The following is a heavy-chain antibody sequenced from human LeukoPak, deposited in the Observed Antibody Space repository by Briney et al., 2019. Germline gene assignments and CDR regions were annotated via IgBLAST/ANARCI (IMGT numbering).Heavy chain of an antibody. D-gene: IGHD1-14*01. V-gene: IGHV4-59*01. Sequence: SETLSLTCTVSGGSISSYCWSWIRQPPGKGLEWVGYIYYSGSTNYNPSLKSRVTISVDTSKNQFSLKLSSVTAADTAVYYCARSGAPDYYYYMDVWGKGTTVTVSS. CDR2: IYYSGST. J-gene: IGHJ6*03. CDR1: GGSISSYC. CDR3: ARSGAPDYYYYMDV.